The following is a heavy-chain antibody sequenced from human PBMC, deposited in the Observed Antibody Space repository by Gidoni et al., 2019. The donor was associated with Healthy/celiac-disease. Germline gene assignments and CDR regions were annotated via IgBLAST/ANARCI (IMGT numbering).Heavy chain of an antibody. Sequence: EVQLFESGGVLVQPGGSLRLSCAASGFTFRSYWMHWVRQAPGKGLLWVSRINSDGSSTSYADSVKGRFTISRDNAKNTLYLQMNSLRAEDTAVYYCARDSWFGELFGYWGQGTLVTVSS. CDR1: GFTFRSYW. V-gene: IGHV3-74*01. J-gene: IGHJ4*02. CDR2: INSDGSST. D-gene: IGHD3-10*01. CDR3: ARDSWFGELFGY.